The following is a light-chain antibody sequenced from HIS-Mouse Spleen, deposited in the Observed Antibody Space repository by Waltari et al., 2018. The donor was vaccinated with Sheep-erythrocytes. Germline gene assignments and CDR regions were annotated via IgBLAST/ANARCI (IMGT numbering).Light chain of an antibody. CDR2: DVS. V-gene: IGLV2-11*01. CDR3: CSYAGSYNYV. Sequence: QSALTQPRSVSGSPGQSVTISCTATSSDVGGYNYVSWYQQHPGKAPKLMIYDVSKRPSGVPDRFSGSKSGNTASLTISGLQAEDEADYYCCSYAGSYNYVFGTGTKVTVL. J-gene: IGLJ1*01. CDR1: SSDVGGYNY.